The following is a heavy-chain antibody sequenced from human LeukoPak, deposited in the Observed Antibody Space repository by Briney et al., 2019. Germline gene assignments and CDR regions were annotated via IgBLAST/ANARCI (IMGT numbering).Heavy chain of an antibody. Sequence: ASVKVSCKASGYTFTGYYMHWVRQAPGQGLEWMGWINPNSGGTNYAQKFQGRVTMTRDTSISTAYMELSRLRSDDTAVYYCARAIITGWYYYDSSGYPDAFDIWGQGTMVTVSS. D-gene: IGHD3-22*01. V-gene: IGHV1-2*02. CDR1: GYTFTGYY. CDR3: ARAIITGWYYYDSSGYPDAFDI. CDR2: INPNSGGT. J-gene: IGHJ3*02.